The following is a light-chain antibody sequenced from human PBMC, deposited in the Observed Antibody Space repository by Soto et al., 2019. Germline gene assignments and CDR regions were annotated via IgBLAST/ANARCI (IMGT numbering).Light chain of an antibody. CDR3: QQWRT. Sequence: EIVLTQSPGTLSLSPGERATLSCRASQSVSSSYLAWYQQKPGQAPRLLIYGASSRATGIPDRFSGSGSGTDFTLTISRLEPEDFAVYYCQQWRTFGQGTKLEIK. CDR1: QSVSSSY. J-gene: IGKJ2*02. V-gene: IGKV3-20*01. CDR2: GAS.